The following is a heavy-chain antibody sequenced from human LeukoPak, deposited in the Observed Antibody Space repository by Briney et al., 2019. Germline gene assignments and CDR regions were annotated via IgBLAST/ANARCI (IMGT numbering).Heavy chain of an antibody. CDR1: GFSFSDYS. CDR3: VRGGSEVVVAAALGAFDI. CDR2: VTHDGSKM. Sequence: PGGSLRLSCSASGFSFSDYSIHWVRQAPGKGFDWVTVVTHDGSKMYYADSVEGRFIISRDNSKDMVYLQMNRLTSEDTAMYYCVRGGSEVVVAAALGAFDIWGQGTMVTVPS. D-gene: IGHD2-15*01. V-gene: IGHV3-30*14. J-gene: IGHJ3*02.